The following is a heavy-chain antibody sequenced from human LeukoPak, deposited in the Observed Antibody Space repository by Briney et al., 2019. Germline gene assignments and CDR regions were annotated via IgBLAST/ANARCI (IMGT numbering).Heavy chain of an antibody. J-gene: IGHJ4*02. CDR1: GFTFSSYS. Sequence: GGSLRLSSTASGFTFSSYSMNWVRQAPGKGLEWVSSISSSSSYIYYADSVKGRFTISRDNSKNTLYLQMNSLRAEDTAVYYCAKGSRPLTYSSGWYADYWGQGTLVTVYS. V-gene: IGHV3-21*04. CDR2: ISSSSSYI. CDR3: AKGSRPLTYSSGWYADY. D-gene: IGHD6-19*01.